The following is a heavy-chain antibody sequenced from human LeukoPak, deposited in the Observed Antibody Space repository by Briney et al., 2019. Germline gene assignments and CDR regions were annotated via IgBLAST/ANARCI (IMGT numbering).Heavy chain of an antibody. J-gene: IGHJ3*02. CDR3: ARDTAYAFDI. V-gene: IGHV3-48*01. D-gene: IGHD5-18*01. Sequence: GGSLRLSCAASGFTFSSYSMNWVRQAPGKWLEWVSYISSNTIYYADSEKGRFTISRDNAKNSLYLQMNSLRAEDTAVYYCARDTAYAFDIWGQGTMVTVSS. CDR2: ISSNTI. CDR1: GFTFSSYS.